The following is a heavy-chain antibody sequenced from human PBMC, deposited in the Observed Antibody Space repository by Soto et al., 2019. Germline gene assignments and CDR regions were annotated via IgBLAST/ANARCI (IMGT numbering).Heavy chain of an antibody. CDR2: ISWNSGSI. CDR1: GFTFDDYA. Sequence: EVQLVESGGGLVQPGRSLRLSCAASGFTFDDYAMHWVRQAPGKGLEWVSGISWNSGSIGYADSVKGRFTISRDNAKSSLYLQMNSLRAEATALYYCAKDIAAVAGTGSGWFDPWGQGTLVTVSS. J-gene: IGHJ5*02. D-gene: IGHD6-19*01. CDR3: AKDIAAVAGTGSGWFDP. V-gene: IGHV3-9*01.